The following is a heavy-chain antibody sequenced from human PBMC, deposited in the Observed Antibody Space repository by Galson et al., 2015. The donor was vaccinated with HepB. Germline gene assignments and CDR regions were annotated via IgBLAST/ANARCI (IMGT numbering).Heavy chain of an antibody. CDR2: IRQDGSEI. CDR1: GFTLSGYW. CDR3: ARDGSGWSAY. D-gene: IGHD6-19*01. V-gene: IGHV3-7*03. J-gene: IGHJ4*02. Sequence: SLRLSCAASGFTLSGYWMSWLRQAPGKELEWVANIRQDGSEIHYVDSVRGRFTISRDNAKNSLYLQMNGLRVADTAVYYCARDGSGWSAYWGQGTMVAVSS.